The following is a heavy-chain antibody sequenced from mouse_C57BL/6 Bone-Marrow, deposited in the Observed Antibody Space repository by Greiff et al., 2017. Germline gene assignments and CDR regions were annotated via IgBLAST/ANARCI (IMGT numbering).Heavy chain of an antibody. D-gene: IGHD1-1*01. CDR2: IHPNSGST. V-gene: IGHV1-64*01. CDR1: GYTFTSYW. CDR3: SSRYYYGSSYYFDC. J-gene: IGHJ2*01. Sequence: QVQLQQPGAELVKPGASVKLSCKASGYTFTSYWMHWVKQRPGQGLEWIGMIHPNSGSTNYNEKFKSKATLTVDKSSSTAYMQLSSLTSEDSAVYDCSSRYYYGSSYYFDCWGQGTTLTVSS.